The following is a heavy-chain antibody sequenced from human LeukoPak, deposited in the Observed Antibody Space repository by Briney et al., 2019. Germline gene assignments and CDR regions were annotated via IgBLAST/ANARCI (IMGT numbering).Heavy chain of an antibody. J-gene: IGHJ4*02. V-gene: IGHV1-18*01. CDR3: ARDPKITIFGVVIPRGMDY. D-gene: IGHD3-3*01. CDR2: ISAYNGNT. Sequence: ASVKVSCKASGYTFTSYGISWVRQAPGQGLEGMGWISAYNGNTNYAQKLQGRVTMTTDTSTSTAYMELRSLRSDDTAVYYCARDPKITIFGVVIPRGMDYWGQGTLVTVSS. CDR1: GYTFTSYG.